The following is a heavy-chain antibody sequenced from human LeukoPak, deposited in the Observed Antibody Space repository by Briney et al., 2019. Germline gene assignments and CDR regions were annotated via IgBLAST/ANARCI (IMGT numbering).Heavy chain of an antibody. CDR1: GFTFDDYA. J-gene: IGHJ5*02. CDR3: AKDRYSSSGSLVT. V-gene: IGHV3-9*03. D-gene: IGHD6-6*01. CDR2: ISWNSGSI. Sequence: GGSLRLSXAASGFTFDDYAMHWVRQAPGKGLEWVSGISWNSGSIGYADSVKGRFTISRDNAKNSLYLQMNSLRAEDMALYYCAKDRYSSSGSLVTWGQGTLVTVSS.